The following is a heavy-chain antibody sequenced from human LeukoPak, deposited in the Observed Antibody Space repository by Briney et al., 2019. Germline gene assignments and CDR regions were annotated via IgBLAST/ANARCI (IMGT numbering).Heavy chain of an antibody. V-gene: IGHV3-30*18. J-gene: IGHJ4*02. CDR1: GFTFSSYG. CDR3: AKGMAEYFDY. D-gene: IGHD6-6*01. CDR2: ISYDGSNK. Sequence: PGRSLRLSCAASGFTFSSYGMHWVRQAPGKGLEWVAVISYDGSNKGYADSVKGRFTLSRDNSKNTLYLQMNSLRAEDTAVYYCAKGMAEYFDYWGQGTLVTVSS.